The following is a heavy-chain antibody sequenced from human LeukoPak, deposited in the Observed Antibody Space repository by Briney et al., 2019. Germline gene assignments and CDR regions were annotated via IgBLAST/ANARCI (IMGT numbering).Heavy chain of an antibody. CDR2: INHSGST. Sequence: SETLSLTCEVSGDSLSSGGYYWRWIRQPPGKGLEWIGEINHSGSTNYNPSLKSRVTISVDTSKNQFSLKLSSVTAADTAVYYCARGSRVYYYYYMDVWGKGTTVTVSS. J-gene: IGHJ6*03. V-gene: IGHV4-34*01. CDR1: GDSLSSGGYY. D-gene: IGHD6-13*01. CDR3: ARGSRVYYYYYMDV.